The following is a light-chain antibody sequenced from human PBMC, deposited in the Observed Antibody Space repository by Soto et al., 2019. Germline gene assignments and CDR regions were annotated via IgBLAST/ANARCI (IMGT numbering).Light chain of an antibody. CDR2: DAS. J-gene: IGKJ4*01. CDR3: QQYDNLPLT. V-gene: IGKV1-33*01. CDR1: QDIKNY. Sequence: DIQMTQSPSSLCASVGDRVTITCQASQDIKNYLNWYQQKSGKAPQLLIYDASDLETGVPSRCSGSGSETDFTFTINSLQPEDIATYYCQQYDNLPLTVGGGTKVEIK.